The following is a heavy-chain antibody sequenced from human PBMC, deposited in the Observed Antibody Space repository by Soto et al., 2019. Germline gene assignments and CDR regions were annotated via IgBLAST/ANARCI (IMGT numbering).Heavy chain of an antibody. J-gene: IGHJ4*02. Sequence: QVQLQESGPGLMKPSETLSLTCAVSGGSISSWYWSWIRQPPGKGLEWIGYIYYSGSTNYNPSLKSRVTISVDTSKNQFSLKLSSVTAADTAVYYCARRYGSAIDFWGQGTLVTVSS. CDR2: IYYSGST. CDR1: GGSISSWY. CDR3: ARRYGSAIDF. V-gene: IGHV4-59*08. D-gene: IGHD1-26*01.